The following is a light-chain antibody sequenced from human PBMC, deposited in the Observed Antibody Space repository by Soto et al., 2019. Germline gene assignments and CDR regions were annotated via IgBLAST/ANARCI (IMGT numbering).Light chain of an antibody. CDR3: QNYDSVPRT. J-gene: IGKJ1*01. CDR2: AAS. V-gene: IGKV3-15*01. CDR1: QSVSSN. Sequence: EIVMTQSPATLSVSPGERATLSCRASQSVSSNLAWYQKKSGQAPRLLIYAASTLQSGVPSRFRGSRSGTDFTLTISSLQPEDVATFYCQNYDSVPRTFGQGTKVEIK.